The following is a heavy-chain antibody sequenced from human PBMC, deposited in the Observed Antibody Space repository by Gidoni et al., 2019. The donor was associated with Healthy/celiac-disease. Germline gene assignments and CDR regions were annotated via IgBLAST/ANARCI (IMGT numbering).Heavy chain of an antibody. CDR3: ARGDILTGYPTLYYYYYGMDV. Sequence: QVQLVQSGAEVKKPGSSVKVSCKASGGTFSSYAISWVRQAPGQGLEWMGGIIPIFGTANYAQKFQGRVTITADESTSTAYMELSSLRSEDTAVYYCARGDILTGYPTLYYYYYGMDVWGQGTTVTVSS. V-gene: IGHV1-69*01. D-gene: IGHD3-9*01. CDR2: IIPIFGTA. CDR1: GGTFSSYA. J-gene: IGHJ6*02.